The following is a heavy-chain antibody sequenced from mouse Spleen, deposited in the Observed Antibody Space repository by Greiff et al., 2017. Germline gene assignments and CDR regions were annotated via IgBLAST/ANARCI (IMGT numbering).Heavy chain of an antibody. CDR2: ISYDGSN. Sequence: ESGPGLVKPSQSLSLTCSVTGYSITSGYYWNWIRQFPGNKLEWMGYISYDGSNNYNPSLKNRISITRDTSKNQFFLKLNSVTTEDTATYYCAREGYGNYEAYWGQGTTLTVSS. D-gene: IGHD2-1*01. CDR1: GYSITSGYY. J-gene: IGHJ2*01. V-gene: IGHV3-6*01. CDR3: AREGYGNYEAY.